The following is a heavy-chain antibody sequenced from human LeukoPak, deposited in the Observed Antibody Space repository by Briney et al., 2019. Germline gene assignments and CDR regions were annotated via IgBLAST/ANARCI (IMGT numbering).Heavy chain of an antibody. V-gene: IGHV1-2*02. CDR1: GYTFTGYY. CDR2: INPNSGGT. D-gene: IGHD6-13*01. J-gene: IGHJ5*02. Sequence: ASVKVSCKASGYTFTGYYMHWVRQAPGQGLEWMGWINPNSGGTNFAQKFQGRVTMTRDTSISTAYMELSRLRSDDTAVYYCARAVAAAGTTYSWFDPWGQGTLVTVSS. CDR3: ARAVAAAGTTYSWFDP.